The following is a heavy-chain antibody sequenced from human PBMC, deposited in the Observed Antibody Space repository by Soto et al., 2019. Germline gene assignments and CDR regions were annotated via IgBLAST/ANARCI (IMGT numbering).Heavy chain of an antibody. CDR3: ARAVAAAGTGSFDY. CDR2: INPNSGGT. D-gene: IGHD6-13*01. J-gene: IGHJ4*02. CDR1: GYTFTGYY. Sequence: GASVKVSCKASGYTFTGYYMHWVRQAPGQGLEWMGWINPNSGGTNYAQKFQGWVTMTRDTSISTAYMELSRLRSDDTAVYYCARAVAAAGTGSFDYWGQGTLVTVSS. V-gene: IGHV1-2*04.